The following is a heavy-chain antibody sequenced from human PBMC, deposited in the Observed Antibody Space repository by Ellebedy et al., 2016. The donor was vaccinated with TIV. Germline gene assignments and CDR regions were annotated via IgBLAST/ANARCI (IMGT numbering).Heavy chain of an antibody. CDR2: IYTSGST. CDR3: AREGEYGMDV. Sequence: GSLRLXCTVSGGSISSYYWSWIRQPAGKGLEWIGRIYTSGSTNYNPSLKSRVTMSVDTSKNQFSLKLSSVTAADTAVYYCAREGEYGMDVWGQGTTVTVSS. CDR1: GGSISSYY. V-gene: IGHV4-4*07. J-gene: IGHJ6*02. D-gene: IGHD3-10*01.